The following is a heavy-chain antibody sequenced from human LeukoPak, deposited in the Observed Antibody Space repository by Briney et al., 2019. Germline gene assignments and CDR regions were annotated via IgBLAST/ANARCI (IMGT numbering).Heavy chain of an antibody. V-gene: IGHV3-30*18. Sequence: GRSLRLSCAASGFTFSSYGMHWVRQAPGKGLEWVAVISYDGSNKYYADSVKGRFTISRDNSKNTLYLQMNSLRAEDTAVYYCAKDWAWSGYCSFDYWGQGTLVTVSS. CDR2: ISYDGSNK. CDR1: GFTFSSYG. CDR3: AKDWAWSGYCSFDY. J-gene: IGHJ4*02. D-gene: IGHD3-3*01.